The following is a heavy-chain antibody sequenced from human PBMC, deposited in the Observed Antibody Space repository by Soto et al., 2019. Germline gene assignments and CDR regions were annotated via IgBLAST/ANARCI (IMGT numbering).Heavy chain of an antibody. CDR3: TTVNGGWRAPDV. Sequence: PGGSLRLSCAASGFTFSNAWMSWVRQAPGKGLEWLARIKSENDDGTIDYAAPKRGRFTISRDDSTNTVSLQMNSLKIEDTAVYYCTTVNGGWRAPDVWGTGTTVTVSS. D-gene: IGHD6-19*01. CDR2: IKSENDDGTI. J-gene: IGHJ6*04. CDR1: GFTFSNAW. V-gene: IGHV3-15*05.